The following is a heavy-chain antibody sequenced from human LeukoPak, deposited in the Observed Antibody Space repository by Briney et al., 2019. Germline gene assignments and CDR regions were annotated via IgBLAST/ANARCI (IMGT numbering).Heavy chain of an antibody. J-gene: IGHJ4*02. CDR2: INAGNGNT. Sequence: ASVKVSCKASGYTFTSYATHWVRQAPGQRLEWMGWINAGNGNTKYSQKFQGRVTITRDTSASTAYMELSSLRSEDTAVYYCARSDICSSTSCSPHFDYWGQGTLVTVSS. CDR1: GYTFTSYA. CDR3: ARSDICSSTSCSPHFDY. D-gene: IGHD2-2*01. V-gene: IGHV1-3*01.